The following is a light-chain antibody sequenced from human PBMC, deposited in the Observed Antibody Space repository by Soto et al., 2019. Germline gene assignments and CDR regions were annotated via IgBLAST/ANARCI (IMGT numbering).Light chain of an antibody. J-gene: IGKJ1*01. CDR3: QQYGSSPRT. CDR2: GAS. Sequence: EIVLTQSPGTLSLSPGEKATLSCRASKSVSSSYLAWYQQKPGQAPRLLIYGASSRATGIPDRFSGSGSGTDFTLTISRLEPEDFAAYYCQQYGSSPRTFGQGTKV. CDR1: KSVSSSY. V-gene: IGKV3-20*01.